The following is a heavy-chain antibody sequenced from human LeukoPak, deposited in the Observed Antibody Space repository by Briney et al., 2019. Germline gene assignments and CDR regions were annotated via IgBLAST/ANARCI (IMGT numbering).Heavy chain of an antibody. J-gene: IGHJ5*02. CDR3: ARDLREHTNWFDP. CDR1: GFTFSDYY. CDR2: ISSSSSYT. V-gene: IGHV3-11*06. Sequence: GGSLRLSCAASGFTFSDYYMSWIRQAPGKGLEWVPYISSSSSYTNYADSVKGRFTISRDNAKNSLYLQMNSLRAEDTAVYYCARDLREHTNWFDPWGQGTLVTVSS. D-gene: IGHD5/OR15-5a*01.